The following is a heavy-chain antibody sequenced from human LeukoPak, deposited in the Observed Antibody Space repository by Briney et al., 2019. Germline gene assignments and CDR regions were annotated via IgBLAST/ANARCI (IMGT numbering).Heavy chain of an antibody. J-gene: IGHJ4*02. CDR3: AKASADDTYYFDY. V-gene: IGHV3-23*01. D-gene: IGHD3-22*01. Sequence: GGSLRLSCAASGFTFSSYAMTWVRQAPGKGLEWVSAIRDSGGNTYYADSVKGRFTISRDNSKNTLYLQMSNLRAEDSAVYSCAKASADDTYYFDYWGQGTLVTVSS. CDR1: GFTFSSYA. CDR2: IRDSGGNT.